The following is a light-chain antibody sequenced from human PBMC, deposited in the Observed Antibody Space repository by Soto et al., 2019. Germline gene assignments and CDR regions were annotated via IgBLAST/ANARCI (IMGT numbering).Light chain of an antibody. V-gene: IGKV3-20*01. J-gene: IGKJ1*01. CDR3: QQYGSAPGT. CDR1: QSFSSTF. Sequence: EIVLTQSPGTLSLSPGERATLSCRASQSFSSTFLAWYQQKPGQAPRLLIYAASSRATGIPDRFSGSGSGKDFTLTISRLEPEDFAVYYCQQYGSAPGTFGQGTKVEVK. CDR2: AAS.